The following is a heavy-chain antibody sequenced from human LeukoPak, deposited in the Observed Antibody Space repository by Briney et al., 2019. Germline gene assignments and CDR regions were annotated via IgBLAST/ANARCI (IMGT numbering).Heavy chain of an antibody. Sequence: SETLSLTCTVSGGAISNYYWSWIRQPPGKGLEWIGSIYYSGSTNYNPSLKSRVTISVDTSKNQFSLKLSSVTAADTAVYYCARLGQWRAFDIWGQGTMVTVSS. CDR2: IYYSGST. V-gene: IGHV4-59*01. D-gene: IGHD6-19*01. CDR3: ARLGQWRAFDI. CDR1: GGAISNYY. J-gene: IGHJ3*02.